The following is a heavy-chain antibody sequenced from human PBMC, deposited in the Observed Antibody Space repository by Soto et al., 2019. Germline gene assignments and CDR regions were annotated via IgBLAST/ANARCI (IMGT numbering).Heavy chain of an antibody. D-gene: IGHD4-17*01. J-gene: IGHJ3*02. CDR3: AREPTNNNDYGRDAFDI. Sequence: SETLSLTCAVSGGSISTNYWSWIRQSPGKGLEWIGYIYYRGSTNSNPSLKSRVTISVDTSKNQFSLKLTSVSVADTAVYYCAREPTNNNDYGRDAFDIWGPGTMVTVSS. V-gene: IGHV4-59*01. CDR1: GGSISTNY. CDR2: IYYRGST.